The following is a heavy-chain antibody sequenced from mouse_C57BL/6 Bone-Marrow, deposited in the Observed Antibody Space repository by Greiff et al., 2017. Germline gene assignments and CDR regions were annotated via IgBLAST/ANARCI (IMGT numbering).Heavy chain of an antibody. CDR3: ARNDGSSPYYFDD. Sequence: QVQLKQPGAELVMPGASVKLSCKASGYTFTSYWMHWVKQRPGQGLEWIGEIDPSDSYTNYHQKFKGKSTLTVDKSSSTAYMQLSSLTSEDSAVYYCARNDGSSPYYFDDWGQGTTLTVSS. D-gene: IGHD1-1*01. J-gene: IGHJ2*01. V-gene: IGHV1-69*01. CDR2: IDPSDSYT. CDR1: GYTFTSYW.